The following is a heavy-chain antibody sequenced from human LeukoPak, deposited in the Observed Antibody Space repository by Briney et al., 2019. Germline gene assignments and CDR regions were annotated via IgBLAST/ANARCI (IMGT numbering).Heavy chain of an antibody. D-gene: IGHD3-9*01. CDR3: ARVHYDILTGYSYFDY. CDR1: GYTYTSYG. V-gene: IGHV1-18*01. CDR2: ISAYNDNT. J-gene: IGHJ4*02. Sequence: ASVKVSCKASGYTYTSYGISWVRQAPGQGLEWMGWISAYNDNTNYAQKLQGRVTMTTDTSTSTAYMELRSLRSDDTAVYYCARVHYDILTGYSYFDYWGQGTLVTVSS.